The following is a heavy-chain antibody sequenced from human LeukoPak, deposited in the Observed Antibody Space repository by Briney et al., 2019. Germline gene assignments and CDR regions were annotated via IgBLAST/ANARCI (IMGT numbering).Heavy chain of an antibody. Sequence: ASVKVSCKASGYTFTSYGISWVRLAPGQGLEWMGWISAYNGNTNYAQKLQGRVTMTTDTSTSTAYMELRSLRSADTAVYYCARDLTMKSDWFDPWGHETLVTVSS. CDR3: ARDLTMKSDWFDP. J-gene: IGHJ5*02. V-gene: IGHV1-18*01. CDR2: ISAYNGNT. D-gene: IGHD3-22*01. CDR1: GYTFTSYG.